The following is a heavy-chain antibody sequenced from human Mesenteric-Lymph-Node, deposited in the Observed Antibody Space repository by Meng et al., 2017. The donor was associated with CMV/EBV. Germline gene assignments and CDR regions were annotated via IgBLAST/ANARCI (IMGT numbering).Heavy chain of an antibody. CDR3: AKDVGKTVVLPTAIGDDYHYGMDV. D-gene: IGHD2-2*02. CDR1: GVSIGYYA. V-gene: IGHV3-9*01. Sequence: SLKISCASSGVSIGYYAMHWVRQAPGKGLEGVSTISWNSGTLGYADSVKGRFTISRDNAKNALYLQMNSLRDEDTALYYCAKDVGKTVVLPTAIGDDYHYGMDVWGQGTMVTVSS. CDR2: ISWNSGTL. J-gene: IGHJ6*02.